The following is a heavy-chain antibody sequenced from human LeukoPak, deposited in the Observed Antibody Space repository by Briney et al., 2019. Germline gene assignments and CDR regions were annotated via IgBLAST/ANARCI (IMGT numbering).Heavy chain of an antibody. D-gene: IGHD1-26*01. CDR2: IYYSGST. CDR3: ARDGVGATTFWFDP. Sequence: SETLSLTCAVYGGSFSSYYWSWIRQPPGKGLEWIGYIYYSGSTNYNPSLKSRVTISVDTSKNQFSLKLSSVTAADTAVYYCARDGVGATTFWFDPWGQGTLVTVSS. V-gene: IGHV4-59*01. CDR1: GGSFSSYY. J-gene: IGHJ5*02.